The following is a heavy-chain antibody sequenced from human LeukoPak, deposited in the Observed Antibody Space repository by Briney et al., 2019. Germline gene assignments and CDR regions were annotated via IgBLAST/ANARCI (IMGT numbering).Heavy chain of an antibody. CDR2: IYYSGST. CDR1: GGSISSHY. CDR3: ARGRGGSFYNYFDD. Sequence: SETLSLTCTVSGGSISSHYWSWIRQPPGKGLEWIGYIYYSGSTNYNPSLKSRVTISVGTSKNQFSLKLSSVTAADTAVYYCARGRGGSFYNYFDDWGQGTLVTVSS. D-gene: IGHD1-26*01. J-gene: IGHJ4*02. V-gene: IGHV4-59*11.